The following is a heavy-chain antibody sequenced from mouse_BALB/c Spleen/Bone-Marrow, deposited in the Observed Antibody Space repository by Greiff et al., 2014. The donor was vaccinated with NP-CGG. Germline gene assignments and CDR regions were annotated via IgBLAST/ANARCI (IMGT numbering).Heavy chain of an antibody. V-gene: IGHV4-1*02. D-gene: IGHD1-2*01. CDR1: GFDFSGYW. J-gene: IGHJ3*01. CDR3: ARNGYYGWMTY. Sequence: EVQRVASGGGLVQPGGSLKLSCAASGFDFSGYWMTWVRQAPGKGLEWIGEINPNSRTINYKPSLKEKFIMSRDNAKNTLYLQMSKVRSEDTALYYCARNGYYGWMTYWGQGTLVTVSA. CDR2: INPNSRTI.